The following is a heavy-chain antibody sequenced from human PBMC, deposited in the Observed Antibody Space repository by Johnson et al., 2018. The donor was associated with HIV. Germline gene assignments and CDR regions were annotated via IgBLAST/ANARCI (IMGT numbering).Heavy chain of an antibody. Sequence: QVQLVESGGGVVQPGRSLRLSCAASGFTFSGYAMHWVRQAPGKGLEWVAVISYDGSNKYYADSVKGRFTISRDNSKNTLYLQMNSLRAEDTAVYYCARDLDTAMVTCAFDIWGQGTMVTVSS. CDR2: ISYDGSNK. V-gene: IGHV3-30*19. CDR1: GFTFSGYA. D-gene: IGHD5-18*01. J-gene: IGHJ3*02. CDR3: ARDLDTAMVTCAFDI.